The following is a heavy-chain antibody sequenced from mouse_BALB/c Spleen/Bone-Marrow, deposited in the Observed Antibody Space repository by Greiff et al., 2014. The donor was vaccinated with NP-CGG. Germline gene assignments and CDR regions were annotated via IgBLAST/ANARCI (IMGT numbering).Heavy chain of an antibody. CDR1: GFNIKDTY. Sequence: VQLKESGAELVKPGASVKLSCTASGFNIKDTYMHWVKQRPEQGLEWIGRIDPANGNTKYDPKFQGKATITADTSSNTAYLQLSSLTSEDTAVYYCALYYYGSSGFAYWAKGLWSLSLQ. J-gene: IGHJ3*01. D-gene: IGHD1-1*01. V-gene: IGHV14-3*02. CDR2: IDPANGNT. CDR3: ALYYYGSSGFAY.